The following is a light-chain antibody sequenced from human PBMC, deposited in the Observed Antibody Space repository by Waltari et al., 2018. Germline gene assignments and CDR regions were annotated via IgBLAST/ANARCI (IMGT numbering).Light chain of an antibody. Sequence: SYELTQPPSVSVSPGQTASISCSGDRWGEKFATWYQQKQGQSPVLVIYQDTKRPSGIPERFSGSNSGNTATLTISGTQALDEADYYCQTWDTSNEAIFGPGTKVTVL. CDR1: RWGEKF. CDR3: QTWDTSNEAI. J-gene: IGLJ1*01. V-gene: IGLV3-1*01. CDR2: QDT.